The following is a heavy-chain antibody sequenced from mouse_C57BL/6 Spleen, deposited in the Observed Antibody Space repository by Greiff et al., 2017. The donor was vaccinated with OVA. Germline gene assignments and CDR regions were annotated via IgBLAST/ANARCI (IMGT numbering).Heavy chain of an antibody. D-gene: IGHD3-2*02. J-gene: IGHJ3*01. CDR1: GFTITDYY. Sequence: VQLQQSGAELVRPGASVKLSCTASGFTITDYYMHWVKQRPEQGLEWIGRIDPEDGDTEYAPKFKGKATMTADTSSNTAYLQLSSLTSEDTAVYYSTTRVAQTTGFAYWGQGTLVTVSA. CDR3: TTRVAQTTGFAY. V-gene: IGHV14-1*01. CDR2: IDPEDGDT.